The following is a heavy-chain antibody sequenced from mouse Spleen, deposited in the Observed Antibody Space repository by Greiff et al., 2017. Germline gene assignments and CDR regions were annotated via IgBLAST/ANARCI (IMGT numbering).Heavy chain of an antibody. CDR1: GYTFTDYY. V-gene: IGHV1-76*01. Sequence: QVQLKESGAELVRPGASVKLSCKASGYTFTDYYINWVKQRPGQGLEWIARIYPGSGNTYYNEKFKGKATLTAEKSSSTAYMQLSSLTSEDSAVYFCARGGLLWLRRSEFAYWGQGTLVTVSA. CDR2: IYPGSGNT. J-gene: IGHJ3*01. CDR3: ARGGLLWLRRSEFAY. D-gene: IGHD2-2*01.